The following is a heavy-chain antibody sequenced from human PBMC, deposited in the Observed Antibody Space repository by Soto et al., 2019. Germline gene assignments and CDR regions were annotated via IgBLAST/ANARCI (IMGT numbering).Heavy chain of an antibody. CDR1: GGSITGYY. D-gene: IGHD1-20*01. V-gene: IGHV4-59*08. J-gene: IGHJ5*02. CDR3: ARYSYNNYPEQFDP. Sequence: SETLSLTCTVSGGSITGYYWSWIRQPPGKGPEWIGNIHYSGSTNYNPSLKSRVTISVDTSKNQFSLRLSSVTAAETAVYYCARYSYNNYPEQFDPWGQGALVTVSS. CDR2: IHYSGST.